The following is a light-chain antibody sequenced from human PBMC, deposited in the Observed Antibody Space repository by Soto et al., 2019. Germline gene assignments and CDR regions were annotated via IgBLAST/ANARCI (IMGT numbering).Light chain of an antibody. V-gene: IGKV3-20*01. J-gene: IGKJ2*01. CDR3: QQYGSSYT. CDR1: QSVSSSY. CDR2: GAS. Sequence: EIVLTQSPGTLSLSPGERATLSCRASQSVSSSYLAWYQQKPGQAPRLLIYGASSRATGIPDRFSGSGSGTDFNLTISRREPEDFAVYYCQQYGSSYTFGQGTKLEIK.